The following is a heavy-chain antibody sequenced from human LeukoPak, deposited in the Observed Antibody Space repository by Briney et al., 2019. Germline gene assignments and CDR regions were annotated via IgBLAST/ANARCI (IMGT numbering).Heavy chain of an antibody. CDR3: ARDDEYSSGWYGIDY. D-gene: IGHD6-19*01. CDR2: ISAYNGNT. J-gene: IGHJ4*02. Sequence: ASVKVSCKASGYTFTSYGISWVRQAPGQGLEWMGWISAYNGNTNYAQKLQGRVTMTTDTSTSTAYVELRSLRSDDTAVYYCARDDEYSSGWYGIDYWGQGTLVTVSS. CDR1: GYTFTSYG. V-gene: IGHV1-18*01.